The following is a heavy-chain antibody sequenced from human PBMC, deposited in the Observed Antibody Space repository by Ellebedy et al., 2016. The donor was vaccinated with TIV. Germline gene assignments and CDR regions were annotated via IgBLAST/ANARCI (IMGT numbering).Heavy chain of an antibody. Sequence: GGSLRLSCAASGFTFSSYAMHWVRQAPGKGLDWVAFISYDGSNKYYADSVKGRFTISRDNSMNTLYLQMNSLRVEDTAVYYCAREEVSGTDVWGQGTTVTVSS. CDR1: GFTFSSYA. J-gene: IGHJ6*02. CDR2: ISYDGSNK. CDR3: AREEVSGTDV. V-gene: IGHV3-30*07. D-gene: IGHD3-22*01.